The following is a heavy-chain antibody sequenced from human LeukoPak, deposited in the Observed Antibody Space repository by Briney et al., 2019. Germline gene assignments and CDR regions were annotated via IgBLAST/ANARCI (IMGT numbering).Heavy chain of an antibody. Sequence: PSETLSLTCAVYGGSFSGYYWSWIRQPPGKGLEWIGEINHSGSTNYNPSLKSRVTISVDKSKNQFSLKLSSVTAADTAVYYCARLGITGTTPYYFDYWGQGNPGHRLL. J-gene: IGHJ4*02. D-gene: IGHD1-7*01. CDR2: INHSGST. CDR1: GGSFSGYY. V-gene: IGHV4-34*01. CDR3: ARLGITGTTPYYFDY.